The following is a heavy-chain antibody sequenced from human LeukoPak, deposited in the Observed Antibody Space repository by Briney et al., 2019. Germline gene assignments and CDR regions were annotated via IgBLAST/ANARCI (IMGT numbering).Heavy chain of an antibody. D-gene: IGHD3-22*01. CDR2: ISGSGGST. J-gene: IGHJ4*02. Sequence: GGSLRLSCAASGFTFSSYAMSWVRQAPGKGLERVSAISGSGGSTYYADSVKGRFTISRDNSKNTLYLQMNSLRAEDTAVYYCANRDYYGTDDYWGQGTLVTVSS. V-gene: IGHV3-23*01. CDR3: ANRDYYGTDDY. CDR1: GFTFSSYA.